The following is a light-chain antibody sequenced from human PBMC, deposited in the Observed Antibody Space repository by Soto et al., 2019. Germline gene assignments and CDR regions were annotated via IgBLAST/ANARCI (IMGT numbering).Light chain of an antibody. CDR2: DVD. V-gene: IGLV2-14*03. Sequence: QSVLTQPASVSGSPGQSITISCTGTSSDVGGYNFVSWYQQHPGKAPRLMIFDVDNRPSGVSTRLSGSKSGNTASLTISGLQAEDEADYYCCSYSGSSTIVVFGGGTKLTVL. J-gene: IGLJ2*01. CDR1: SSDVGGYNF. CDR3: CSYSGSSTIVV.